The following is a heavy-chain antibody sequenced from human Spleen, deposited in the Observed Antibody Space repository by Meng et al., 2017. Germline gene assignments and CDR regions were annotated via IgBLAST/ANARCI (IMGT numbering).Heavy chain of an antibody. CDR3: ARGVGVAGGIDY. D-gene: IGHD6-19*01. Sequence: SDTLSLPFAVYGGSFAGYYWSWIRQPPGKGLEWIGEINHSGSTNYNPSLKSRVTISVDTYKNQFSLKLSSVTAADTAVYYCARGVGVAGGIDYWGQGTLVTVSS. CDR1: GGSFAGYY. CDR2: INHSGST. J-gene: IGHJ4*02. V-gene: IGHV4-34*01.